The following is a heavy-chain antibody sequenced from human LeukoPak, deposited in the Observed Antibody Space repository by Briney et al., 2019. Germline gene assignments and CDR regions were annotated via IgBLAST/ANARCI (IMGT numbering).Heavy chain of an antibody. Sequence: SVKVSCKASGGTSSSYTISWVRQAPGQGLEWVGRIIPILGIANYAQKFQGRVTITADKSTSTAYMELSSLRSEDTAVYYCARAKTDRYSSSSWSWFDPWGQGTLVTVSS. CDR1: GGTSSSYT. CDR3: ARAKTDRYSSSSWSWFDP. D-gene: IGHD6-6*01. V-gene: IGHV1-69*02. CDR2: IIPILGIA. J-gene: IGHJ5*02.